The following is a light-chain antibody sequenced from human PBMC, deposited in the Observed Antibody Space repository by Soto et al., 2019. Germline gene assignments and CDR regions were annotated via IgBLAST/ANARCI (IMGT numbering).Light chain of an antibody. CDR3: QQYYKYSS. CDR2: DAS. Sequence: DIQMTQSPSTLSASVGDRVTISCRASQTIMTSLAWYQQKPGKAPKLLIYDASTLESGVPSRFSGSGSGTEFTLTISSLQPPDFASYYCQQYYKYSSFGGGTRWIS. CDR1: QTIMTS. J-gene: IGKJ4*01. V-gene: IGKV1-5*01.